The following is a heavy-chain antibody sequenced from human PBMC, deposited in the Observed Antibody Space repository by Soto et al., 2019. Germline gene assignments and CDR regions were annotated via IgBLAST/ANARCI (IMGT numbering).Heavy chain of an antibody. CDR2: SYYSGST. J-gene: IGHJ4*02. CDR1: GGSISSYY. Sequence: QVQLQESGPGLVKPSETLSLTCTVSGGSISSYYWSWIRQPPGKGLEWIGYSYYSGSTNYNPSLKSRVTISVDTSKNQFSLKLSSVTAADTAVYYCAREVVGSGYSEYYFDYWGQGTLVTVSS. D-gene: IGHD2-2*01. CDR3: AREVVGSGYSEYYFDY. V-gene: IGHV4-59*01.